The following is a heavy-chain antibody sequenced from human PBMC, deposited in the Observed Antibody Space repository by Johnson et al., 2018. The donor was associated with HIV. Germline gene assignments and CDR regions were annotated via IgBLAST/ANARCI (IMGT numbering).Heavy chain of an antibody. V-gene: IGHV3-NL1*01. D-gene: IGHD3-10*01. CDR1: GFTFSTYA. CDR3: ARDSLVGGPPQVDAFDI. J-gene: IGHJ3*02. Sequence: QVQLVESGGGVVRPGESLRLSCAASGFTFSTYAMHWVRQTPGKGLQWFSRINSDGSEKYYVDSVKGRFTISRDNAKNSLHLQMNSLRAEDTAVYYCARDSLVGGPPQVDAFDIWGQGTMVTVSS. CDR2: INSDGSEK.